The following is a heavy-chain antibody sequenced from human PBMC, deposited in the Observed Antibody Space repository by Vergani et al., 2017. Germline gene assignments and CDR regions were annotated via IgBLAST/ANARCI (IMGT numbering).Heavy chain of an antibody. V-gene: IGHV3-21*01. Sequence: EVQLVESGGGLVKPGGSLRLSCAASGFTFSSYSMNWVRQAPGKGLEWVSSISSSSSYIYYADSVKGRFTISRDNAKNSLYLQMNSLRAEDTAVYYCARVALFVPKRNSRAFDIWGQGTMVTVSS. D-gene: IGHD4-23*01. CDR3: ARVALFVPKRNSRAFDI. J-gene: IGHJ3*02. CDR1: GFTFSSYS. CDR2: ISSSSSYI.